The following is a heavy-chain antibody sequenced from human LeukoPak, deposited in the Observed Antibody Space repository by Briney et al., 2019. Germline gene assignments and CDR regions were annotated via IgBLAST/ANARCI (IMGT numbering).Heavy chain of an antibody. J-gene: IGHJ4*02. D-gene: IGHD3/OR15-3a*01. CDR1: GFTFSSYA. V-gene: IGHV3-23*01. CDR3: AKVSFVDGMTFDY. Sequence: GGSLRLSCAASGFTFSSYAMSWVRQAPGKGREWVPGISGGGGSTYYAGSVKGRFTIPRDTSKNTLYLQMSSVRAEDTAVYYCAKVSFVDGMTFDYWGQGTLVTVSS. CDR2: ISGGGGST.